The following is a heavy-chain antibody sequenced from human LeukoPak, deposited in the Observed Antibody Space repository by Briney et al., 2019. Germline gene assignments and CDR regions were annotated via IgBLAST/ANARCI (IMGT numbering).Heavy chain of an antibody. Sequence: SETLSLTCTVSGGSVSSGSYYWSWIRQPPGKGLAWLGCIYYSGSTNYNPSLKSRVTISVDTSKNQFSLKLSSVTAADTAVYYCASLYYYDSSGYYHFDYWGQGTLVTVSS. CDR2: IYYSGST. J-gene: IGHJ4*02. CDR3: ASLYYYDSSGYYHFDY. CDR1: GGSVSSGSYY. D-gene: IGHD3-22*01. V-gene: IGHV4-61*01.